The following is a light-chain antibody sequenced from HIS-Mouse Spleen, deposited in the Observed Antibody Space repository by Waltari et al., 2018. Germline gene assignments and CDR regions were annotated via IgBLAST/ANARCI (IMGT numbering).Light chain of an antibody. CDR2: EDN. V-gene: IGLV3-10*01. Sequence: SYELTQPPSVSVSPGQTARITCSGEPLPTQYAYWYQQKSGQAPVLVIYEDNKRPSGIPERCSGSSSGTMATLTISGAQVEDEADYYCYSTDSSGNHRVVGGGTKLTVL. CDR3: YSTDSSGNHRV. J-gene: IGLJ2*01. CDR1: PLPTQY.